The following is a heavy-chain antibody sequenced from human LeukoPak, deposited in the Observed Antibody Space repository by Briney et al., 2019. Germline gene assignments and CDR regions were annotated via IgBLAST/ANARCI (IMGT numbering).Heavy chain of an antibody. Sequence: SETLSLTCAVSGYSISGGYYWGWIRQPPGKGLEWIGSIYHSGSTYYNPSLKSRVTISVDTSKNQFSLKLSSATAADTAVYYCARDPGGYYDFWSGYLSATMDVWGKGTTVTVSS. CDR1: GYSISGGYY. D-gene: IGHD3-3*01. CDR3: ARDPGGYYDFWSGYLSATMDV. CDR2: IYHSGST. J-gene: IGHJ6*03. V-gene: IGHV4-38-2*02.